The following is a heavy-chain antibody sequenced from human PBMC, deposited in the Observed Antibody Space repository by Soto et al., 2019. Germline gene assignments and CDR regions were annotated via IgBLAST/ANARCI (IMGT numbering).Heavy chain of an antibody. Sequence: GGSLRLSCTTSGFTFGDFAMSWVRQGPGKGLEWVGSIRSKHSGGTQEYAASVKGRFTITRDDYKSIAYLQMNSLKTEDTAVYYCTNDSLIAATDIYAHWGQGTLVTVSS. CDR1: GFTFGDFA. V-gene: IGHV3-49*04. D-gene: IGHD2-15*01. CDR3: TNDSLIAATDIYAH. CDR2: IRSKHSGGTQ. J-gene: IGHJ4*02.